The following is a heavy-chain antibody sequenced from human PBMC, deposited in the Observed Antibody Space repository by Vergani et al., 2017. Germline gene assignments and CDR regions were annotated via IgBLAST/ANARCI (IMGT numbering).Heavy chain of an antibody. J-gene: IGHJ4*02. CDR2: MNPNSGNT. CDR1: GYTFTSYD. Sequence: QVQLVQSGAEVKKPGASVKVSCKASGYTFTSYDNNWVRQAPGQGLEWMGWMNPNSGNTGYAQKFQGRVTMTRNTSISTAYMELSSLRSEDTAVYYCARLLPYYYDSSGYSGDDYWGQGTLVTVSS. D-gene: IGHD3-22*01. V-gene: IGHV1-8*01. CDR3: ARLLPYYYDSSGYSGDDY.